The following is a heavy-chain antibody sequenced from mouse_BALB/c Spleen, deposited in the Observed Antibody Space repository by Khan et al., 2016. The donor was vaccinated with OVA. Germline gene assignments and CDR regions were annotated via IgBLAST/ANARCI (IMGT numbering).Heavy chain of an antibody. CDR1: GFNIKDNY. CDR3: ARDECVVFAY. V-gene: IGHV14-3*02. CDR2: IDPANGNT. J-gene: IGHJ3*01. Sequence: VQLQQSGAELVKPGASVKLSCTASGFNIKDNYMHWVKQRPDQGLEWIGRIDPANGNTKYDPKFQGKATLTADTSSNTAYLQLSSLKSEDTAIYYCARDECVVFAYWGQETLVTVAA.